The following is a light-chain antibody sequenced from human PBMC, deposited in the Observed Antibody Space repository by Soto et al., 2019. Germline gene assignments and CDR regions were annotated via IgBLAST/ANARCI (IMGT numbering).Light chain of an antibody. Sequence: QSVLTQPASVSGSPGQSITISCTGTSSDVGGYNYVSWYQQHPGKAPKLMIYEVSKRPSGVSNRVSGSKSGNTASLTISGLQAEDEVDYYCSSYTTSSPYVFGTGTSSPS. CDR2: EVS. CDR1: SSDVGGYNY. V-gene: IGLV2-14*01. J-gene: IGLJ1*01. CDR3: SSYTTSSPYV.